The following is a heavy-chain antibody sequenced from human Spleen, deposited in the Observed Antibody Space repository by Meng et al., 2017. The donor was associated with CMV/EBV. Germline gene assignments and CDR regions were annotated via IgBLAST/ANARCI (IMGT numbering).Heavy chain of an antibody. D-gene: IGHD3-22*01. V-gene: IGHV3-66*02. CDR3: AYYSSSGYYFDY. CDR2: FYSPGTT. Sequence: GESLKISCAASEFSISDNYMNWVRQAPGKGLEWVSTFYSPGTTSYADSVRGRFTISRDRSKNTLYLQMNSLRAEDTAIYYCAYYSSSGYYFDYWGRGTLVTVSS. CDR1: EFSISDNY. J-gene: IGHJ4*02.